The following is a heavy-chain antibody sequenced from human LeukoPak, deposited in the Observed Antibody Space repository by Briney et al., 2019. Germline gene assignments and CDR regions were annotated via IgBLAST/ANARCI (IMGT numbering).Heavy chain of an antibody. Sequence: GGSLRLSCAASGFTFSTYAVTWVRQAPGKGLEWVSGISTSGDRTYYADSVKGRFTISRDNSKNTLYLQMNSLRAEDTAEYCCARSAVGTSCCTAVDYWGQGTLVTVSS. CDR1: GFTFSTYA. CDR3: ARSAVGTSCCTAVDY. V-gene: IGHV3-23*01. CDR2: ISTSGDRT. J-gene: IGHJ4*02. D-gene: IGHD1-26*01.